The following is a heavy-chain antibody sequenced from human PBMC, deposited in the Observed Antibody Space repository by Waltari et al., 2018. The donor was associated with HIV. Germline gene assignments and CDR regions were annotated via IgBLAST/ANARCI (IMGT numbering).Heavy chain of an antibody. Sequence: EVQLVESGGSLVQPGGSLRLSCTASGFAFTTYSVNWVRRPPGKGLEWFPYIRSSGDTMYYADSVKGRFTISRDNAKNSLYLQMNSLRPEDTAVYYCASPAQAEGYWGQGTLVTVSS. J-gene: IGHJ4*02. CDR1: GFAFTTYS. CDR2: IRSSGDTM. CDR3: ASPAQAEGY. D-gene: IGHD2-15*01. V-gene: IGHV3-48*01.